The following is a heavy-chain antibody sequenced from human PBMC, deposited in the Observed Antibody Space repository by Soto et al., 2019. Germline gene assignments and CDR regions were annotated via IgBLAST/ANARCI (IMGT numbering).Heavy chain of an antibody. CDR3: ARHQMWGSYYYYGMDV. J-gene: IGHJ6*02. CDR1: GYSFTSYW. Sequence: PGESLKISCKGSGYSFTSYWIGWVRQMPGKGLEWMGIIYPGDSDTRYSPSFQGQVTISADKSISTAYLQWSSLKASDTAMYYCARHQMWGSYYYYGMDVWGQGTTVTVSS. D-gene: IGHD7-27*01. CDR2: IYPGDSDT. V-gene: IGHV5-51*01.